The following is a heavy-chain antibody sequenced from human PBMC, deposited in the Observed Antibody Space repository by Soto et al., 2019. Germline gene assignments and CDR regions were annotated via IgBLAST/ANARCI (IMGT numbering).Heavy chain of an antibody. CDR1: GYTFTGYY. J-gene: IGHJ3*02. CDR2: INPNSGGT. Sequence: GASVKVSCKASGYTFTGYYMHWVRQAPGQGLEWMGWINPNSGGTNYAQKFQGWVTMTRDTSISTAYMELSRLRSDDTAVYYCARGAAYEAGAFDIWGQGTMVTVSS. D-gene: IGHD5-12*01. CDR3: ARGAAYEAGAFDI. V-gene: IGHV1-2*04.